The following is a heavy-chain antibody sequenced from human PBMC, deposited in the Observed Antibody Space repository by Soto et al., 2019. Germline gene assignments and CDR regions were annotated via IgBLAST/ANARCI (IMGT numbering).Heavy chain of an antibody. Sequence: SETLSLTCAVSGGSISSGGYSWSWIRQPPGKGLEWIGYIYHSGSTYYNPSLKSRVTISVDRSKNQFSLKLSSVTAADTAVYYCDGYSGNYVWRHWGQGTMVTVSS. J-gene: IGHJ3*01. D-gene: IGHD3-16*01. CDR1: GGSISSGGYS. CDR2: IYHSGST. CDR3: DGYSGNYVWRH. V-gene: IGHV4-30-2*01.